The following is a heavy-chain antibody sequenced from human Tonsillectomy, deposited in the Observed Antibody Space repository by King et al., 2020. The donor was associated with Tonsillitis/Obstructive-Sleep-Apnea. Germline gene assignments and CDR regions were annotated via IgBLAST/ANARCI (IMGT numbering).Heavy chain of an antibody. D-gene: IGHD3-22*01. J-gene: IGHJ4*02. CDR3: ARLGIYDSSGYNPDY. CDR1: GGSISSYY. Sequence: QMQLQESGPGLVKPSETLSLTCTVSGGSISSYYWSWIRQPPGKGLEWIGYIYYSGSTNYNPSLKSRVTISVDTSKNQFSLKLSSVTAADTAVYYCARLGIYDSSGYNPDYWGQGTLVTVSS. V-gene: IGHV4-59*08. CDR2: IYYSGST.